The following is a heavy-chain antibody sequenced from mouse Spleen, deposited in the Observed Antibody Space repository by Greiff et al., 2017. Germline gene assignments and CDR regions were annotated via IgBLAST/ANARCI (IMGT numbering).Heavy chain of an antibody. CDR3: ARQGGYDGTLFDY. Sequence: EVMLVESGGGLVKPGGSLKLSCAASGFTFSSYGMSWVRQTPEKRLEWVATISGGGSYTYYPDSVKGRFTISRDNAKNNLYLQMSSLRSEDTALYYCARQGGYDGTLFDYWGQGTTLTVSS. D-gene: IGHD2-2*01. V-gene: IGHV5-9-2*01. CDR1: GFTFSSYG. J-gene: IGHJ2*01. CDR2: ISGGGSYT.